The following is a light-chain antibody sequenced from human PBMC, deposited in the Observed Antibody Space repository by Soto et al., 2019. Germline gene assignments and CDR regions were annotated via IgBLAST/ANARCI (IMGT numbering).Light chain of an antibody. V-gene: IGKV3-20*01. Sequence: EVVLTQSPGTVSLSPGERATLSCRASQSVTANYLAWDQQNPGQAPRLLIYAASSRATGIPDRFSGSGSGLDFTRRISRLEAEDFGMYYCQPYGRSVTWTCGQGTKVEIK. CDR1: QSVTANY. CDR3: QPYGRSVTWT. J-gene: IGKJ1*01. CDR2: AAS.